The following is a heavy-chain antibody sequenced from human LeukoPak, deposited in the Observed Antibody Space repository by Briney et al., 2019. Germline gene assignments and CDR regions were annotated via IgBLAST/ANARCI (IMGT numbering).Heavy chain of an antibody. J-gene: IGHJ4*02. V-gene: IGHV4-31*03. Sequence: SETLSLTCTVSGGSISSGGYYWSWIRQHPGKGLEWIGYIYYSGSTYYNPSLKSRVTISVDTSKNQFSLKLSSVTAADTAVYYCARFPAAAGTYASDYWGQGTLVTVSS. D-gene: IGHD6-13*01. CDR3: ARFPAAAGTYASDY. CDR1: GGSISSGGYY. CDR2: IYYSGST.